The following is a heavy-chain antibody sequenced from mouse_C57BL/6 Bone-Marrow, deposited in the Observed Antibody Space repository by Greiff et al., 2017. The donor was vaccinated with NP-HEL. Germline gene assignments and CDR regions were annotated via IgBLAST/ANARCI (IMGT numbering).Heavy chain of an antibody. Sequence: QVQLQQPGAELVKPGASVKVSCKASGYTFTSYGISWVKQRTGQGLEWIGEIYPRSGNTYYNEKFKGKATLTADKSSSTAYMELRSLTSEDSAVYFCARGSSYAMDYWGQGTSVTVSS. CDR1: GYTFTSYG. D-gene: IGHD1-1*01. V-gene: IGHV1-81*01. CDR2: IYPRSGNT. CDR3: ARGSSYAMDY. J-gene: IGHJ4*01.